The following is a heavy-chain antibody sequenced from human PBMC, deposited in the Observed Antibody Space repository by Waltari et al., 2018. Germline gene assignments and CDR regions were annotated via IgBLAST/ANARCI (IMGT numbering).Heavy chain of an antibody. V-gene: IGHV3-74*01. CDR3: ARGARMTTVTTGWWYFDL. D-gene: IGHD4-17*01. J-gene: IGHJ2*01. CDR1: GFTYRMSV. CDR2: SKTDGSGT. Sequence: EVQLEESGGGVVQPGGSLRLTCAAAGFTYRMSVMQWLRQARGKWLVGVSRSKTDGSGTSYAESVTGRYTITKDNAKNTVYLQMNSLRADDTAIYNCARGARMTTVTTGWWYFDLLGRGTLFTVSS.